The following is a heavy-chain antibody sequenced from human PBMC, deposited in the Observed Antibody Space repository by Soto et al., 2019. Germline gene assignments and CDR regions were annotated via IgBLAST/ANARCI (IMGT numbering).Heavy chain of an antibody. J-gene: IGHJ6*02. D-gene: IGHD3-22*01. Sequence: PGGSLRLSCAASVFTFSSYAMHWVRQAPGKGLEWVAVISYDGSNKYYADSVKGRFTISRDNSKNTLSLQMNSLRAEDTAVYYCAREGYYNSSGYYYGYYYYYGMDVWGQGTTVTVS. CDR3: AREGYYNSSGYYYGYYYYYGMDV. CDR2: ISYDGSNK. V-gene: IGHV3-30-3*01. CDR1: VFTFSSYA.